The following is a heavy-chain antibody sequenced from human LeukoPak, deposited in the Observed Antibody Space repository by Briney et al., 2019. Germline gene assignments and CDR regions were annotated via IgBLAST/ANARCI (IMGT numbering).Heavy chain of an antibody. CDR3: AKDTTQFGYSYGTFDY. D-gene: IGHD5-18*01. Sequence: GGSLRLSCAASGFTFDDYAMHWVRQAPGKGLEWVSLISWDGGSTYYADSVKGRFTISRDNSKNSLYLQMNSLRAEDTALYYCAKDTTQFGYSYGTFDYWGQGTLVTVSS. J-gene: IGHJ4*02. CDR1: GFTFDDYA. V-gene: IGHV3-43D*03. CDR2: ISWDGGST.